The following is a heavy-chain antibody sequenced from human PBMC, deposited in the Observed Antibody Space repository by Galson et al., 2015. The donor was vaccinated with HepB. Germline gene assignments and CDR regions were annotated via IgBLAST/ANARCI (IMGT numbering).Heavy chain of an antibody. J-gene: IGHJ5*02. Sequence: SVKVSCKAFGYTFTSHDINWVRQATGQGLEWMGWMNPNSGNTDYAQKFQGRDTMTRDTSMSTAYMELSSLRAEDTAVYYCARGGYIDNWFDPWGQGTLVTVSS. CDR1: GYTFTSHD. CDR2: MNPNSGNT. V-gene: IGHV1-8*01. CDR3: ARGGYIDNWFDP. D-gene: IGHD5-12*01.